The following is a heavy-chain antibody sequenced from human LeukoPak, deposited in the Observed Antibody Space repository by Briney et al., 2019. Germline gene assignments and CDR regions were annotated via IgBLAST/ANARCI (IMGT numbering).Heavy chain of an antibody. D-gene: IGHD7-27*01. CDR1: GYIFTGYF. Sequence: ASVKVSCKASGYIFTGYFIHWVRQAPGQGLEWIGRINPYSGVTEFAQKFQGRVTMTRDTSINTAYMELSGLRSDDTAVHYCARDLSSTPHWELDYWGQGTVVTVSP. CDR2: INPYSGVT. CDR3: ARDLSSTPHWELDY. V-gene: IGHV1-2*06. J-gene: IGHJ4*02.